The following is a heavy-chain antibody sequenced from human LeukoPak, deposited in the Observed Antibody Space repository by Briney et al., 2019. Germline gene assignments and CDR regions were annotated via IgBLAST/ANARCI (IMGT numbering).Heavy chain of an antibody. Sequence: GGSLRLSCAASGFTFSSYAMSWVRQAPGKGLEWVSAISGSGGSTYYADSVKGRFTISRDNSKNTLYLQMNSLRAEDTAVYYCEKEGAREYQLLYNDYWGQGTLVTVSS. CDR2: ISGSGGST. V-gene: IGHV3-23*01. J-gene: IGHJ4*02. D-gene: IGHD2-2*02. CDR3: EKEGAREYQLLYNDY. CDR1: GFTFSSYA.